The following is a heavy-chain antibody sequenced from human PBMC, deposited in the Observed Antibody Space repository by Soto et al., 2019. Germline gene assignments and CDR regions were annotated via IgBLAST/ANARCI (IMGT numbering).Heavy chain of an antibody. V-gene: IGHV3-53*04. D-gene: IGHD6-13*01. J-gene: IGHJ2*01. CDR3: ARAAPIAAAPGYFDL. Sequence: PGGSLRLSCAASGFTVSSNYMSWVRQAPGKGLEWVSVIYSGGSTYYADSVKGRFTISRHNSKNTLYLQMNSLRAEDTAVYYCARAAPIAAAPGYFDLWGRGTLVTVSS. CDR1: GFTVSSNY. CDR2: IYSGGST.